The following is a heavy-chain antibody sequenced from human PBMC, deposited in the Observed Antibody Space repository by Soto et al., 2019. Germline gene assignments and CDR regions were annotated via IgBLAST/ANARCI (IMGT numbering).Heavy chain of an antibody. Sequence: QVQLVQSGPEVKKPGASVRVSCKASGYSLRNYAFAWVRQAPGQGLEWMAWLSGYNGDTQYAPKFQGRVSLTTDTSARPADRDRGTLGSDDTAVYYCASGDRPSATRGWFDAGGRGPLVTVSS. J-gene: IGHJ5*02. V-gene: IGHV1-18*01. CDR3: ASGDRPSATRGWFDA. CDR1: GYSLRNYA. CDR2: LSGYNGDT.